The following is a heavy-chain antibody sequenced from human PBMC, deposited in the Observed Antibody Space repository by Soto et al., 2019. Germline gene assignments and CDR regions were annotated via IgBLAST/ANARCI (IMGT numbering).Heavy chain of an antibody. CDR3: ARGLLWFGELLTSDAFDI. V-gene: IGHV3-30-3*01. CDR2: ISYDGSNK. D-gene: IGHD3-10*01. CDR1: GFTFSSYA. Sequence: QVQLVGSGGGVVQPGRSLRLSCAASGFTFSSYAMHWVRQAPGKGLEWVAVISYDGSNKYYADSVKGRFTISRDNSKNTLYLQMNSLRAEDTAVYYCARGLLWFGELLTSDAFDIWGQGTMVTVSS. J-gene: IGHJ3*02.